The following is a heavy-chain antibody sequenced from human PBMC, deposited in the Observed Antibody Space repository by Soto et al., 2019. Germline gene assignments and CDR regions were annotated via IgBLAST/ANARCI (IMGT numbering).Heavy chain of an antibody. CDR2: IYYSGST. CDR3: ARRSGGNLDY. J-gene: IGHJ4*02. D-gene: IGHD2-8*02. Sequence: QVQLQESGPGLVKPSETLSLTCTVSGGSISSYYWSWIRQPPGKGLEWIGYIYYSGSTNYNPSLKSRVTISVDTSKNQFSLKLSSVTAADTAVYYCARRSGGNLDYWGQGTLVTVSS. V-gene: IGHV4-59*08. CDR1: GGSISSYY.